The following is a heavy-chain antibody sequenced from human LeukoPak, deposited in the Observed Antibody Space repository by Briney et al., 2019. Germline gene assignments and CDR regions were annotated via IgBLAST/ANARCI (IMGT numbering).Heavy chain of an antibody. J-gene: IGHJ4*02. D-gene: IGHD2-2*02. Sequence: ASVKDSCKASGYTFADFGITWVRQAPGQGLEWMGWIRVYNGNTNYAQNRQGRVTLTTDTSTSTAYMELRSLRSDDTALYYCARTCSSSSCYMVHWGQGTLVTVSS. CDR3: ARTCSSSSCYMVH. CDR1: GYTFADFG. V-gene: IGHV1-18*01. CDR2: IRVYNGNT.